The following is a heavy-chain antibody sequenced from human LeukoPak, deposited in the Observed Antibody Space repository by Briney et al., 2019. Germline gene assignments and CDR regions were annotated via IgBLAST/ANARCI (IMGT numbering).Heavy chain of an antibody. J-gene: IGHJ4*02. Sequence: GASLRLSCAASGFTFSSYAMSWVRQAPGKGLEWVSAISGSGGSTYYADSVKGRFTISRDNSKNTLYLQMNNLRVEDTAVYYCARVSSQQLKWGQGTLVTVSS. D-gene: IGHD6-13*01. CDR1: GFTFSSYA. CDR3: ARVSSQQLK. V-gene: IGHV3-23*01. CDR2: ISGSGGST.